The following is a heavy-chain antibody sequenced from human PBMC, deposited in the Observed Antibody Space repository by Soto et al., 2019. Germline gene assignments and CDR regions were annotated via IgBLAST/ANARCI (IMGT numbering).Heavy chain of an antibody. Sequence: RASVKVSCKASGGTFSSYAISWVRQAPGQGLEWMGGIIPIFGTANYAQKFQGRVTITADKSTSTAYMELSSLRSEDTAVYYCAVSSSGSLSPYYYGMDVWGQGTTVTVSS. CDR2: IIPIFGTA. CDR1: GGTFSSYA. V-gene: IGHV1-69*06. D-gene: IGHD6-6*01. CDR3: AVSSSGSLSPYYYGMDV. J-gene: IGHJ6*02.